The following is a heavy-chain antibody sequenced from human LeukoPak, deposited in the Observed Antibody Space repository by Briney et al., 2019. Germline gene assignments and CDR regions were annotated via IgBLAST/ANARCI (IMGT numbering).Heavy chain of an antibody. CDR2: IYYSGST. CDR1: GGSISSYY. V-gene: IGHV4-59*01. J-gene: IGHJ4*02. D-gene: IGHD5-18*01. Sequence: PSETLSLTCTVSGGSISSYYWTWVRQPPGKGLEWIGYIYYSGSTNYNPSLKSRVTISVDTSKNQFSLKLSSVTAPDTAVYYCARTYGYNYGTSQPYYFDYWGQGTLVTVSS. CDR3: ARTYGYNYGTSQPYYFDY.